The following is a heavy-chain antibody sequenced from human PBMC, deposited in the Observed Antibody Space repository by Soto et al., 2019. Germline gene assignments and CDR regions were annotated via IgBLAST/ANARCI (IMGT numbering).Heavy chain of an antibody. Sequence: GASVKVSCKASGGTFSSYAISWVRQAPGQGLEWMGGIIPIFGTANYAQKFQGRVTITADESTSTAYIELSSLRSEDTAVYYCARDERITIFGVVIRATKDYYYYGMDVWGQGTTVTVSS. CDR1: GGTFSSYA. CDR3: ARDERITIFGVVIRATKDYYYYGMDV. D-gene: IGHD3-3*01. V-gene: IGHV1-69*13. CDR2: IIPIFGTA. J-gene: IGHJ6*02.